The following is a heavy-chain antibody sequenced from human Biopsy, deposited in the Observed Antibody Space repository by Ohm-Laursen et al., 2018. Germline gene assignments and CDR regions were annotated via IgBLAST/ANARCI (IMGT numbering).Heavy chain of an antibody. Sequence: SLRLSCTASGFDFSDYSMSWVRQAPGKGLVWVSRSNTDGSDTNYADSVKGRFTTSTDNAKNTLYLYMSSLTVEDTAVYFCARDASQGFGSWGQGTLVTVSS. J-gene: IGHJ5*01. CDR1: GFDFSDYS. CDR2: SNTDGSDT. V-gene: IGHV3-74*01. CDR3: ARDASQGFGS.